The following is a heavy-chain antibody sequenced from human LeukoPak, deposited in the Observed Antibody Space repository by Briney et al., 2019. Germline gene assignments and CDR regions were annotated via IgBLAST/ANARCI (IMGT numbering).Heavy chain of an antibody. J-gene: IGHJ4*02. CDR1: GYTFTSYY. CDR3: ARSYSAVAFDY. CDR2: INPSGGST. D-gene: IGHD6-19*01. V-gene: IGHV1-46*03. Sequence: ASVKVSCKASGYTFTSYYMHWVRQAPGQGLEWMGIINPSGGSTSYAQKFQGRVTMTRDTSTSTVYMELSSLRSEDTAVYDCARSYSAVAFDYWGQGTLVTVSS.